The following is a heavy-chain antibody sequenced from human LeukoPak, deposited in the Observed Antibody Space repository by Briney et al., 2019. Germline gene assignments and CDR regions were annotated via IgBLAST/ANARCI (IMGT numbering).Heavy chain of an antibody. CDR2: IRSKANSYAT. CDR1: GFTFSGSA. D-gene: IGHD3-22*01. Sequence: GGSLRLSCAASGFTFSGSAMHWVRQASGKGLEWVCRIRSKANSYATAYAASVKGRFTISRDDSKNTAYLQMNSLKTEDTAVYYCARDSFDISGYYYGYDYWGQGTLVTVSS. V-gene: IGHV3-73*01. CDR3: ARDSFDISGYYYGYDY. J-gene: IGHJ4*02.